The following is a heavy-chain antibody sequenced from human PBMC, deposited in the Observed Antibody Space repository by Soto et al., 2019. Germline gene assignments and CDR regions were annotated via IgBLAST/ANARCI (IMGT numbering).Heavy chain of an antibody. D-gene: IGHD3-22*01. CDR1: GYTFTSYG. V-gene: IGHV1-18*01. Sequence: XSVKVSCKTSGYTFTSYGLSWLRQAPGQRPEWMGWVSTNNADTNYAQKFQGRVTMTTETSTRTTYMELRSLRSDDTAVYYCARELNTAPSAYYSFAYWGQGTLVTVSS. CDR3: ARELNTAPSAYYSFAY. CDR2: VSTNNADT. J-gene: IGHJ4*02.